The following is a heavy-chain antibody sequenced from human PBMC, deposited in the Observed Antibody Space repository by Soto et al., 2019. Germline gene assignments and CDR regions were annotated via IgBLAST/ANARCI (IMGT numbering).Heavy chain of an antibody. J-gene: IGHJ4*02. Sequence: SETLSLTCTVSGGSISSSSYYWGWIRQPPGKGLEWIGSIYYSGSTYYNPSLKSRVTISVDTSKNQFSLKLSSVTAADTAVYYCARPGSPGSGYSYFDYWGQGTLVTVSS. CDR3: ARPGSPGSGYSYFDY. CDR2: IYYSGST. D-gene: IGHD3-22*01. CDR1: GGSISSSSYY. V-gene: IGHV4-39*01.